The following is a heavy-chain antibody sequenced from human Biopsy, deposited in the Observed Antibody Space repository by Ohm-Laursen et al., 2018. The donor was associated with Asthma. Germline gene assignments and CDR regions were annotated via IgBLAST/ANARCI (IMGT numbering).Heavy chain of an antibody. J-gene: IGHJ3*02. V-gene: IGHV3-30*03. CDR3: ARQSGQDYGDSSGFDI. D-gene: IGHD3-22*01. Sequence: SLRLSCAAPGLNFEDYVMHWVRQGPGKGLEWVALVSSDGHNKYYEDSVKGRFTISRDNSRNRLYLQINRLTVEDSAVYFCARQSGQDYGDSSGFDIWGQGTKVAVSS. CDR1: GLNFEDYV. CDR2: VSSDGHNK.